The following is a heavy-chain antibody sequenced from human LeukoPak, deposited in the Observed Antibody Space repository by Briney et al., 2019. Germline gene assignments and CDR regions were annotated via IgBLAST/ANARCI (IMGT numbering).Heavy chain of an antibody. CDR2: IIPIFGTA. CDR1: GYTFTSYA. CDR3: AEGATGYYYYYMDV. D-gene: IGHD3-16*01. V-gene: IGHV1-69*06. J-gene: IGHJ6*03. Sequence: ASVKVSCKASGYTFTSYAISWVRQAPGQGLEWMGGIIPIFGTANYAQKFQGRVTITADKSTSTAYMELSSLRSEDTAVYYCAEGATGYYYYYMDVWGKGTTVTVSS.